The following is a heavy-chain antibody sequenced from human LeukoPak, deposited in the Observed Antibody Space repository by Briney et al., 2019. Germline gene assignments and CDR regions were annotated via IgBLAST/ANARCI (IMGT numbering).Heavy chain of an antibody. CDR1: GGSISNSFFY. D-gene: IGHD3-10*01. CDR3: ARHRAKGLLWFGGPNWFDP. V-gene: IGHV4-39*01. CDR2: INYSGST. J-gene: IGHJ5*02. Sequence: SETLSLTCTVSGGSISNSFFYWGWIRQPPGKGLEWIGSINYSGSTYYNPSLKSRVTISVDTSKNQFSLKLSSVTAADTAVYYCARHRAKGLLWFGGPNWFDPWGHGTLVTVSS.